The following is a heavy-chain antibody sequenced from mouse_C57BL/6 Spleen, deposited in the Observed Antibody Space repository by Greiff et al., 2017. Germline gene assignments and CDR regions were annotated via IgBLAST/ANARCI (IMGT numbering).Heavy chain of an antibody. V-gene: IGHV1-69*01. D-gene: IGHD2-12*01. J-gene: IGHJ3*01. CDR2: IDPSYSYT. CDR1: GYTFTSYW. CDR3: ARYDTGWYFAY. Sequence: QVQLQQPGAELVMPGASVKLSCKASGYTFTSYWMHWVKQRPGQGLAWIGEIDPSYSYTNYNQKFKGKSTLTVDKSSSTAYMQLSSLTSEDSAVYYCARYDTGWYFAYWGQGTLVTVSA.